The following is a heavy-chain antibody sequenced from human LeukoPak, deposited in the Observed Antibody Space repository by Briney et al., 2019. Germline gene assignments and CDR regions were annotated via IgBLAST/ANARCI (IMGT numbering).Heavy chain of an antibody. J-gene: IGHJ3*02. V-gene: IGHV4-59*01. Sequence: PSETLSLTCTVSGGSISSYYRSWIRQPPGKGLGWIGYIYYSGSTNYNPSLKSRVTISVDTSKNQFSLKLSSVTAADTAVYYCACRHDAFDIWGQGTMVTVSS. CDR3: ACRHDAFDI. CDR2: IYYSGST. CDR1: GGSISSYY.